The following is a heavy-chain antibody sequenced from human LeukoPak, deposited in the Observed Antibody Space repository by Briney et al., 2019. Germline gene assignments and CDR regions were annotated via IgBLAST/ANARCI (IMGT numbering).Heavy chain of an antibody. V-gene: IGHV3-23*01. CDR3: AKSLYNWNSLFDY. J-gene: IGHJ4*02. CDR2: ISGSGDST. CDR1: GFTFNTYA. Sequence: GGSLRLSCAASGFTFNTYAMTWVRQAPGKGLEWVSVISGSGDSTYYADSLKGRFTISRDNSKNTLYLQMNSLRAEDTAVYYCAKSLYNWNSLFDYRGQGTLLTVSS. D-gene: IGHD1/OR15-1a*01.